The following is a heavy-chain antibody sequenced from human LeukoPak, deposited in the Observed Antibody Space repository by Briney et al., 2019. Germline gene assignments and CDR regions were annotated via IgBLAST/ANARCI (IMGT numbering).Heavy chain of an antibody. D-gene: IGHD1-26*01. J-gene: IGHJ4*02. V-gene: IGHV4-30-2*01. Sequence: SETLSLTCAVSGGSISSGGYSWSWIRQPPGKGLEWIGYIYHSGSTYYNPSLKSRVTISVDRSKNQFSLKLSSVTAADTAVYYCARGSGSYEGSYFDYWGQGTLVTVSS. CDR3: ARGSGSYEGSYFDY. CDR1: GGSISSGGYS. CDR2: IYHSGST.